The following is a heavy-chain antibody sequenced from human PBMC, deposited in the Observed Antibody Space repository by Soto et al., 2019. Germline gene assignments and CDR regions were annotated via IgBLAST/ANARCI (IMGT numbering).Heavy chain of an antibody. CDR1: GYTFTSYY. D-gene: IGHD3-9*01. V-gene: IGHV1-46*01. Sequence: ASVKVSCKASGYTFTSYYMHWVRQAPGQGLEWMGIINPSGGSTSYAQKFQGRVTMTRDTSTSTVYMELSSLRSEDTAVYYCARATYFDWLLSEAAKVVFDIWGQGTMVTVS. J-gene: IGHJ3*02. CDR2: INPSGGST. CDR3: ARATYFDWLLSEAAKVVFDI.